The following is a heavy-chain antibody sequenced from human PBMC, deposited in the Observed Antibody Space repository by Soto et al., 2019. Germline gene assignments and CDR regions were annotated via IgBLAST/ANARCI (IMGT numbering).Heavy chain of an antibody. J-gene: IGHJ5*02. V-gene: IGHV2-70*04. Sequence: SGPTLVNPTQTLTLTCTFSGFSLSTSGMRVSWIRQPPGKALEWLARIDWDDDKFYSTSLKTRLTISKDTSKNQVVLTMTNMDPVDTATYYCARGYCSSTSCSNRFDPWGQGTLVTVSS. D-gene: IGHD2-2*01. CDR2: IDWDDDK. CDR3: ARGYCSSTSCSNRFDP. CDR1: GFSLSTSGMR.